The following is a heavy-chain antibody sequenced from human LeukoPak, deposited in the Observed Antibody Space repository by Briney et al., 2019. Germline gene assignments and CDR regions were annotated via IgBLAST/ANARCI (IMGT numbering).Heavy chain of an antibody. J-gene: IGHJ3*01. CDR2: IGASGGDT. V-gene: IGHV3-23*01. Sequence: GGSLRLSCEVSGFIFSTYAMTWVRQAPGKGLEWVSAIGASGGDTYYSDSAKGRFTISRGNSKSTLYLHMSSLRAEDTAVYFCARRPRDTSGYYLGAFEAWGQGTTVTVSS. D-gene: IGHD3-22*01. CDR1: GFIFSTYA. CDR3: ARRPRDTSGYYLGAFEA.